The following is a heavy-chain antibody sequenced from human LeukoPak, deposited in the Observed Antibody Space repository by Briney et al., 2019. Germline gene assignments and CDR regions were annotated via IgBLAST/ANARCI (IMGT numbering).Heavy chain of an antibody. Sequence: ASVKVSCKASGYTFTSYDINWVRQATGQGLEWMGWMNPNSGNTGYAQKFQGRVTITRNTSISTAYMELSSLRSEDTAVYYCARVSVGFLEWLLHDKCDAFDIWGQGTMVTVSS. V-gene: IGHV1-8*03. CDR1: GYTFTSYD. J-gene: IGHJ3*02. D-gene: IGHD3-3*01. CDR3: ARVSVGFLEWLLHDKCDAFDI. CDR2: MNPNSGNT.